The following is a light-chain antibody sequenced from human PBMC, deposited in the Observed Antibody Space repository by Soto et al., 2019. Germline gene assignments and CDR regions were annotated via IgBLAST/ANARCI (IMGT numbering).Light chain of an antibody. CDR1: QSVSSN. CDR3: QQYNNWPRT. V-gene: IGKV3-15*01. J-gene: IGKJ1*01. CDR2: GAS. Sequence: EIVMTQSPATLSVPPGERATLSCRATQSVSSNLACYQQKPGQAPRLIIYGASTRATGIPARFSGSGSGTEFTLTISSLQSEDFAVYYCQQYNNWPRTFGQGTKVEIK.